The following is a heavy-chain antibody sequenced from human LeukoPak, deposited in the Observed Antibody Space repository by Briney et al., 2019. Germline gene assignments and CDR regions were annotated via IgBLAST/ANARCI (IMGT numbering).Heavy chain of an antibody. D-gene: IGHD1-14*01. CDR2: MNPNSSGT. J-gene: IGHJ5*02. Sequence: ASVNVSCKASGYTLNGYYMPWVRQPPAQGLEWMGWMNPNSSGTNCAQKLQGRVTMTRDTSISTAYMELSGLRSEDTAVYYCATGWWFDPWGQGTLVTVSS. V-gene: IGHV1-2*02. CDR1: GYTLNGYY. CDR3: ATGWWFDP.